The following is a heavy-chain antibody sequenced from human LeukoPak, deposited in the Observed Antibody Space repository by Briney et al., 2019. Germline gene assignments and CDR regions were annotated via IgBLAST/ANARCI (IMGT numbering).Heavy chain of an antibody. Sequence: SETLSLTCTVSGVSISSYYWSWLRQPPGKGLEWIGYIYTSGSTNYNPSLKSRVTISVDTSKNQFSLKLSSVTAADTAVYYCARGGYDFWSGAGHYYYYYMDVWGKGTTVTVSS. V-gene: IGHV4-4*09. CDR3: ARGGYDFWSGAGHYYYYYMDV. J-gene: IGHJ6*03. CDR1: GVSISSYY. D-gene: IGHD3-3*01. CDR2: IYTSGST.